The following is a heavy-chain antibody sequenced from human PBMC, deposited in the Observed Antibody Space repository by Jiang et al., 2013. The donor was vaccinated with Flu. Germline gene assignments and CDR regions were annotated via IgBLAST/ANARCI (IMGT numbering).Heavy chain of an antibody. CDR1: GGSFSGYY. Sequence: LLKPSETLSLTCAVYGGSFSGYYWSWIRQPPGKGLEWIGYIYYSGSTNYNPSLKSRVTISVDTSKNQFSLKLSSVTAADTAVYYCAGSSVVPDYWGQGTLVTVSS. D-gene: IGHD4-23*01. CDR2: IYYSGST. J-gene: IGHJ4*02. CDR3: AGSSVVPDY. V-gene: IGHV4-59*08.